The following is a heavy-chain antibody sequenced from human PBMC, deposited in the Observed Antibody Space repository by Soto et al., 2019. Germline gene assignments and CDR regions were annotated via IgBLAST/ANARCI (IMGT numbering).Heavy chain of an antibody. CDR2: ISSSSSYI. V-gene: IGHV3-21*01. CDR1: GFTFSSYS. J-gene: IGHJ6*02. CDR3: ARGRYCSSTSCGMDV. D-gene: IGHD2-2*01. Sequence: GGSLRLSCAASGFTFSSYSMNCVRQAPGKGLEWVSSISSSSSYIYYADSVKGRFTISRDNAKNSLYLQMNSLRAEDTAAYYCARGRYCSSTSCGMDVWGQGTTVTVSS.